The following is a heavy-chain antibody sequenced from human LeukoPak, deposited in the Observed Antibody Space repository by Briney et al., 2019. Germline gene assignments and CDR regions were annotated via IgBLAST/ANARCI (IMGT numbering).Heavy chain of an antibody. CDR2: ISSSSSTI. J-gene: IGHJ4*02. CDR1: GFTFSSFS. CDR3: ARIVSGWSFDY. Sequence: PGGSLRLSCAASGFTFSSFSMNWVHQAPGKGLEWVSYISSSSSTIYYADSVKGRFAISRDNAKNSLILQMNSLRDEGTAVYYCARIVSGWSFDYWGQGTLVTVSS. V-gene: IGHV3-48*02. D-gene: IGHD6-19*01.